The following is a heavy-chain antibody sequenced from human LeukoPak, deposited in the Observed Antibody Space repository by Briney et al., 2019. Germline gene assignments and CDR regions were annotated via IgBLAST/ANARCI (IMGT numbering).Heavy chain of an antibody. Sequence: KPSETLSLTCTVSGGSISSYYWSWIRQPAGKGLEWIGRIYTSGSTNYNPSLKSRVTMSVDTSKNQFSLKLSSVTAADTAVYYCARVPVYSDSSGYYYGFYYMDVWGKGTTVTISS. CDR2: IYTSGST. D-gene: IGHD3-22*01. CDR1: GGSISSYY. CDR3: ARVPVYSDSSGYYYGFYYMDV. V-gene: IGHV4-4*07. J-gene: IGHJ6*03.